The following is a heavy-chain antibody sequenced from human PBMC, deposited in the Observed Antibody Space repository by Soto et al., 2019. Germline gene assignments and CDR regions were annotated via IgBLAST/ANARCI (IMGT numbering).Heavy chain of an antibody. CDR2: ILVGGST. CDR1: GFICSSYD. D-gene: IGHD1-26*01. J-gene: IGHJ3*02. CDR3: AKETATSGGAFEI. Sequence: PGGSLRLSCAVSGFICSSYDMSWVRQAPGKGLEWVSTILVGGSTHYEDSVKGRFTISRDTSKNTVYLQMNSLTAGDTAFYYCAKETATSGGAFEIYGQGTMVTV. V-gene: IGHV3-23*02.